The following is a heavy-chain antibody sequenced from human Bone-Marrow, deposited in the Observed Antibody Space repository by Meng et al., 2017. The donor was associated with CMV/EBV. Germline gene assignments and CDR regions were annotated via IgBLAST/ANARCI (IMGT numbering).Heavy chain of an antibody. D-gene: IGHD5-12*01. V-gene: IGHV3-21*01. Sequence: GESLKISCAASGFTFSSYSMNWVRQAPGKGLEWVSSISSSSSYIYYADSVKGRFTISRDNAKNTLYLQMNSLRAEDTAVYYCARDLGHSGSDYWGQGTLVTVSS. J-gene: IGHJ4*02. CDR3: ARDLGHSGSDY. CDR2: ISSSSSYI. CDR1: GFTFSSYS.